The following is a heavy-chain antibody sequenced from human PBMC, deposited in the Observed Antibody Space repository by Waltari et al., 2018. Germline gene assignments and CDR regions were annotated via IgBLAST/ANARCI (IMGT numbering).Heavy chain of an antibody. D-gene: IGHD2-21*02. Sequence: QVQLQESGPSLLTHSETLSLICTVSGGSISGFYWSWVRQPPGKGLDWIGYIYYTGSTNFNPSLKSRVTMSVDTSKNQFSLKLSSVTAADTAFYYCARGGGGDWEWFDPWGQGTLVTVSS. CDR1: GGSISGFY. CDR2: IYYTGST. V-gene: IGHV4-59*01. CDR3: ARGGGGDWEWFDP. J-gene: IGHJ5*02.